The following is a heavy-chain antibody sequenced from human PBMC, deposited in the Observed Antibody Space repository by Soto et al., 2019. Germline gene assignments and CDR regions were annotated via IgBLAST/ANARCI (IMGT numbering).Heavy chain of an antibody. D-gene: IGHD2-15*01. Sequence: EVQLLESGGGLVQPGGSLRLSCTASGFTFSSYAMSWVRQAPGKGLEWVSAIWGSGGSTYYADSVKGRFTISRDNSKKTLYLQRNSRRAEDTAVYYCANLPEGVLVAASGEGPYFQHRGQGTLVTVSS. CDR3: ANLPEGVLVAASGEGPYFQH. V-gene: IGHV3-23*01. CDR2: IWGSGGST. J-gene: IGHJ1*01. CDR1: GFTFSSYA.